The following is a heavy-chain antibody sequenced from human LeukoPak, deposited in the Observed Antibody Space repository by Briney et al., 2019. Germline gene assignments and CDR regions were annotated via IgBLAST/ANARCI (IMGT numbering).Heavy chain of an antibody. Sequence: GGSLRLSCAASGFTFKTYWMHWVRQDPGKGLVWVSRINSDGSNTDYADSVKGRFTISRDNAKNTLFLQMTSLRAEDTAVYYCGRDRLGRSDAFDIWGQGTVVTVSS. CDR1: GFTFKTYW. V-gene: IGHV3-74*01. CDR3: GRDRLGRSDAFDI. D-gene: IGHD1-26*01. J-gene: IGHJ3*02. CDR2: INSDGSNT.